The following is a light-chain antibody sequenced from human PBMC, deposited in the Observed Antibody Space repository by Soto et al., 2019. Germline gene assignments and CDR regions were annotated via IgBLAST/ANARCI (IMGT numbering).Light chain of an antibody. J-gene: IGKJ1*01. Sequence: EIVMTQSPATLSVSPGERATLTCRASQSVSSNLAWYQQKPGQATRLLIYGASTRATGIPARLSGSGSGTEFTLTISSLQSEDFAVYYWHQYNNWPPWTFGQGTKVDIK. CDR1: QSVSSN. V-gene: IGKV3-15*01. CDR2: GAS. CDR3: HQYNNWPPWT.